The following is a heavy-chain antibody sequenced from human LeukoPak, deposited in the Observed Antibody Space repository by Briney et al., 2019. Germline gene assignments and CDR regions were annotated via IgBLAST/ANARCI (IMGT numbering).Heavy chain of an antibody. V-gene: IGHV4-59*01. CDR1: GGSISSYY. Sequence: PSETLSLTCTVSGGSISSYYWSWIRQPPGKGLEWIGYINYSGSTNYNPSLKSRVTISVDTSRNQLSLKLTSVTAADTAVYYCARKGLTAGLDYWGQGTLVTVSS. CDR3: ARKGLTAGLDY. J-gene: IGHJ4*02. CDR2: INYSGST. D-gene: IGHD5-18*01.